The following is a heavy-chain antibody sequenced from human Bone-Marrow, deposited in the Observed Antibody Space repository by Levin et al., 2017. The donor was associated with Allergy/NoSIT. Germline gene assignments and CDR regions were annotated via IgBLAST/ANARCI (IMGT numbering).Heavy chain of an antibody. CDR1: GGSFSGYY. CDR3: ARGRENQGCSGGSCYHSWFDP. V-gene: IGHV4-34*01. CDR2: INHSGST. J-gene: IGHJ5*02. Sequence: SQTLSLTCAVYGGSFSGYYWSWIRQPPGKGLEWIGEINHSGSTNYNPSLKSRVTISVDTSKNQFSLKLSSVTAADTAVYYCARGRENQGCSGGSCYHSWFDPWGQGTLVTVSS. D-gene: IGHD2-15*01.